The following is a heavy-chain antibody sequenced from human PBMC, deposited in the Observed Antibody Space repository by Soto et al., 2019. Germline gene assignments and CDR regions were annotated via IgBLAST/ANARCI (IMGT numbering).Heavy chain of an antibody. CDR1: GGSISSSSYF. CDR3: ERHPSDFWFDP. V-gene: IGHV4-39*01. Sequence: QLQLQESGPGLVKPSETLSLTCSVSGGSISSSSYFWGWIRQPPGKGLEWIGSIYYSGSTYYNPSLKRRVTVYVDTSKNQFSLKLSSVTAADTAVYYCERHPSDFWFDPWGQGTLVTVSS. CDR2: IYYSGST. D-gene: IGHD2-21*02. J-gene: IGHJ5*02.